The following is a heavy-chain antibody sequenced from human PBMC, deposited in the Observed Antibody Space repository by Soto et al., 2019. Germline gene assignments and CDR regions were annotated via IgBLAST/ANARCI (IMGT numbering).Heavy chain of an antibody. CDR3: TTDFVGLGGSSRRYIAAAGNPHYYYYGMDV. V-gene: IGHV3-15*07. CDR1: GFTFSNAW. D-gene: IGHD6-13*01. CDR2: IKSKTDGGTT. Sequence: GGSLRLSCAASGFTFSNAWMNWVRQAPGKGLEWVGRIKSKTDGGTTDYAAPVKGRFTISRDDSKNTLYLQMNSLKTEDTAVYYCTTDFVGLGGSSRRYIAAAGNPHYYYYGMDVWGQGTTVTVSS. J-gene: IGHJ6*02.